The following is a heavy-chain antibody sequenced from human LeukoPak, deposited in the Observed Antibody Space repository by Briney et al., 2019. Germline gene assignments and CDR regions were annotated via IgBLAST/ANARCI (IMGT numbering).Heavy chain of an antibody. J-gene: IGHJ4*02. CDR2: ISYDGINT. CDR1: RWTFSRYG. V-gene: IGHV3-30*03. D-gene: IGHD6-19*01. CDR3: ARYGGYSGWTAFDY. Sequence: GGALRLSCVGCRWTFSRYGMHWAGQAAGKGGEGVAVISYDGINTYYADSVQGRFTISTDNAKHTLYLQMNSLRAEDTAVYYCARYGGYSGWTAFDYWGQGTLVTVSS.